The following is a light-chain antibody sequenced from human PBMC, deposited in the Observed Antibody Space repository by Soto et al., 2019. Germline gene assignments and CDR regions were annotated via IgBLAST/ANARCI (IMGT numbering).Light chain of an antibody. CDR1: SSNVGAGYD. J-gene: IGLJ1*01. Sequence: SALTQPPSVSGAPGQRVTISCTGSSSNVGAGYDVHWYQQLPGTAPKLPIYGNYNRPSGVPDRFSGSKSGTSASLAITGLQAEDEVDYYCQSYDNSLSNYVFGTGTKVTVL. V-gene: IGLV1-40*02. CDR2: GNY. CDR3: QSYDNSLSNYV.